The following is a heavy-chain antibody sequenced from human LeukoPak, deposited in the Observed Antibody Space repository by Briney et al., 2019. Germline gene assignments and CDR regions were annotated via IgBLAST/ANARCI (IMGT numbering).Heavy chain of an antibody. CDR3: AREDQRGGYDQKYDY. J-gene: IGHJ4*02. CDR1: GFTFSSYS. CDR2: ISSSSSYI. V-gene: IGHV3-21*03. Sequence: GGSLRLSCAASGFTFSSYSMNWVRQAPGKGLEWASSISSSSSYIYYADSVKGRFTISRDNAKNSLYLQMNSLRAEDTAVYYCAREDQRGGYDQKYDYWGQGTLVTVSS. D-gene: IGHD5-12*01.